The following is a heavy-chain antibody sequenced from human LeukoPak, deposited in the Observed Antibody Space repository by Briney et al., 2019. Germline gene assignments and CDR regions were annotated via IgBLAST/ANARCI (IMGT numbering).Heavy chain of an antibody. CDR3: ARGDSWDFDY. Sequence: PSETLSLTCTVSGGSIGIYYWSWIRQPAGKGLEWIGRIYTSGSTNYNPSLKSRVTMSVDTSKNQLSLILTSVTAADTAVYYCARGDSWDFDYWGQGTLVTVSS. J-gene: IGHJ4*02. V-gene: IGHV4-4*07. D-gene: IGHD6-13*01. CDR2: IYTSGST. CDR1: GGSIGIYY.